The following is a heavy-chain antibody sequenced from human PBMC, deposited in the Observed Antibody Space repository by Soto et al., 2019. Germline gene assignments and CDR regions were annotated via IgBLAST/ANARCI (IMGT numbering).Heavy chain of an antibody. Sequence: GGSLRLSCAASGFTFSAYGMYWVRQAPGKGLEWVAIISYDGFNKYYADSVKGRFTISRDNSKNTLYLQMNSLRSEDTGVYYCARVIYGGWSTIKDYYYYAMDVWGQGTTVTVSS. V-gene: IGHV3-30*03. CDR2: ISYDGFNK. CDR1: GFTFSAYG. D-gene: IGHD5-12*01. J-gene: IGHJ6*02. CDR3: ARVIYGGWSTIKDYYYYAMDV.